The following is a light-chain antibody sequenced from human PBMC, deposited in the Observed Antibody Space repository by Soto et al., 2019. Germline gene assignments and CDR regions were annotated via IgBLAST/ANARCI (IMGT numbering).Light chain of an antibody. CDR1: QAISSW. J-gene: IGKJ5*01. Sequence: DIQMTQSPSSVSASVGDRVTITCRACQAISSWLAWYQQKPGKAPKLLIYAASSLQSGVPSRFSGSGSGTDFTLSISCLQPEDFATYYCQQANSLPITFGQGTRLDIK. V-gene: IGKV1-12*01. CDR2: AAS. CDR3: QQANSLPIT.